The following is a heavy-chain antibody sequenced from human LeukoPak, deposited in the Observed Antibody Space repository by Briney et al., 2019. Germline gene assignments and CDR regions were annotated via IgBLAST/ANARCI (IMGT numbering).Heavy chain of an antibody. V-gene: IGHV1-69*06. CDR2: IIPIFGTA. CDR3: ASTYYYDSSGYNYFDY. Sequence: ASVKVSCKASGGIFSSYAISWVRQAPGQGLEWMGGIIPIFGTANYAQKFQGRVTITADKSTSTAYMELSSLRSEDTAVYYCASTYYYDSSGYNYFDYWGQGTLVTVSS. D-gene: IGHD3-22*01. J-gene: IGHJ4*02. CDR1: GGIFSSYA.